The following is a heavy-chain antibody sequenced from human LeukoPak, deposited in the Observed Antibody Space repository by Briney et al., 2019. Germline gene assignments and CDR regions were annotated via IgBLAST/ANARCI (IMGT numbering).Heavy chain of an antibody. CDR3: ARSDEQQLVFDC. V-gene: IGHV4-39*01. Sequence: SETLSLTCTVSGGSISSSSYYWGWIRQPPGKGLEWIGSIYYSGSTYYNPSLKSRVTISVDTSKNQFSLKLSSVTAADTAVYYCARSDEQQLVFDCWGQGTLVTVSS. J-gene: IGHJ4*02. D-gene: IGHD6-13*01. CDR2: IYYSGST. CDR1: GGSISSSSYY.